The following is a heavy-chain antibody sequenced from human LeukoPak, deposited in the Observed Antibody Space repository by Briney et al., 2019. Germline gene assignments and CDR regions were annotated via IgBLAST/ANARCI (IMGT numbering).Heavy chain of an antibody. V-gene: IGHV3-30*18. J-gene: IGHJ4*02. CDR3: AKGQYYYDSSGPSGY. D-gene: IGHD3-22*01. CDR1: GFTFSSYG. Sequence: GRSLRLSCAASGFTFSSYGMHWVRQAPRKGLEWVAVISCDGSNKYYADSVKGRFTISRDNSKNTLYLQMNSLRAEDTAVYYCAKGQYYYDSSGPSGYWGQGPLVTVSS. CDR2: ISCDGSNK.